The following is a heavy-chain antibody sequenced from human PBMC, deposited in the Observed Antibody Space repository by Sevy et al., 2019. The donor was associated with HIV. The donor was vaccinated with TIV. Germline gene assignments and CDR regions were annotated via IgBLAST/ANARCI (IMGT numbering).Heavy chain of an antibody. CDR3: AREHHYYDSSGGEYNWFDP. D-gene: IGHD3-22*01. CDR1: GFTVSSNY. J-gene: IGHJ5*02. Sequence: GGSLRLSCAASGFTVSSNYMSWVRQAPGKGLEWVSVIYSGGSTYDADSVKGRFTISRDNSKNTLYLQMNSLRAEDTAVYYCAREHHYYDSSGGEYNWFDPWGQGTLVTVSS. CDR2: IYSGGST. V-gene: IGHV3-53*01.